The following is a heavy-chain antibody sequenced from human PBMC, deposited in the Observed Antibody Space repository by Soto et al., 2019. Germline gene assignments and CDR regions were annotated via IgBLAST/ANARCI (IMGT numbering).Heavy chain of an antibody. CDR2: IYYSGST. J-gene: IGHJ4*02. CDR3: ARDYGDYFDY. CDR1: GGSISSYY. D-gene: IGHD4-17*01. V-gene: IGHV4-59*01. Sequence: QVQLQESGPGLVKPSETLSLTCTVSGGSISSYYWCWIRQPPGKGLEWIGYIYYSGSTNYNPSLKSRVTISVDTSKTQFSLKLSSVTAADTAVYYCARDYGDYFDYWGQGTLVTVSS.